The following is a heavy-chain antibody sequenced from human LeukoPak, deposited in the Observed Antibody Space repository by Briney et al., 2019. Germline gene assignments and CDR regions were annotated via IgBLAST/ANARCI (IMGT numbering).Heavy chain of an antibody. V-gene: IGHV1-8*01. CDR2: MNPNSGNT. D-gene: IGHD3-10*01. CDR1: GYTLTELS. CDR3: ARGGGTGFDY. Sequence: ASVKVSCKVSGYTLTELSMHWVRQATGQGLEWMGWMNPNSGNTGYAQKFQGRVTMTRNTSISTAYMELSSLRSEDTAVYYCARGGGTGFDYWGQGTLVTVSS. J-gene: IGHJ4*02.